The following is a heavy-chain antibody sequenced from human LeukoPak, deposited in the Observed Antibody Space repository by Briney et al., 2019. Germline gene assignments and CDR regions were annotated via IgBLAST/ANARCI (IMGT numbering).Heavy chain of an antibody. V-gene: IGHV6-1*01. CDR1: GDSVSSNSAA. Sequence: SQTLSLTCAISGDSVSSNSAAWNWIRQSPSRGLEWLERTYYRSKWYNDYAVSVKSRITINPDTSKNQFSLQLNSVTPEDTAVYYCARARDSSSWYGGAFDIWGQGTMVTVSS. CDR2: TYYRSKWYN. D-gene: IGHD6-13*01. J-gene: IGHJ3*02. CDR3: ARARDSSSWYGGAFDI.